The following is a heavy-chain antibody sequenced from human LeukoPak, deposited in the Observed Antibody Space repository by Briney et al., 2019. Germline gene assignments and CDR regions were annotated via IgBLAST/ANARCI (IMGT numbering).Heavy chain of an antibody. CDR3: ARGRDIAATNYFDY. CDR2: ISSGSSYR. D-gene: IGHD5-12*01. CDR1: GFTFSNSA. V-gene: IGHV3-21*01. Sequence: GGSLRFSCAASGFTFSNSAMNWVRQAPGKGLDWVSSISSGSSYRYYADSVKGRFTISRDNAENSLYLQMNSLSADDTAVYYCARGRDIAATNYFDYWGQGVLVTVSS. J-gene: IGHJ4*02.